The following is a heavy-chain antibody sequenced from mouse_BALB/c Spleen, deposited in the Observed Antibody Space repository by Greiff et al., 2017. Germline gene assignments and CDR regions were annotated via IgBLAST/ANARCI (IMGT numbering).Heavy chain of an antibody. J-gene: IGHJ2*01. D-gene: IGHD2-1*01. CDR1: GFAFSSYD. CDR3: ARRKGYGNYVGFFDY. CDR2: ISSGGGST. Sequence: EVQGVESGGGLVKPGGSLKLSCAASGFAFSSYDMSWVRQTPEKRLEWVAYISSGGGSTYYPDTVKGRFTISRDNAKNTLYLQMSSLMSEDTAMYYCARRKGYGNYVGFFDYWGQGTTLTVSS. V-gene: IGHV5-12-1*01.